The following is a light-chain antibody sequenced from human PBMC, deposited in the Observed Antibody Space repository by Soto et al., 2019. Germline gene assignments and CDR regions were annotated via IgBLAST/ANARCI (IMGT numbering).Light chain of an antibody. CDR2: DND. J-gene: IGLJ2*01. CDR1: SSNIGNHY. V-gene: IGLV1-51*01. CDR3: ETWDSSLSAMV. Sequence: QSALTQPPSVSAAPEQKVSMSCSGSSSNIGNHYVSWYQQLPGTAPKLLIYDNDKRPSGIPDRFSGSKSGTSATLGISGLQTGDEADYYCETWDSSLSAMVFGGGTKVTVL.